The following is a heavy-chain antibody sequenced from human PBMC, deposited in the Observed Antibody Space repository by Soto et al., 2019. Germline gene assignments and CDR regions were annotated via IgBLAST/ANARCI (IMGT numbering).Heavy chain of an antibody. D-gene: IGHD6-19*01. CDR2: IYYSGST. V-gene: IGHV4-59*08. J-gene: IGHJ4*02. CDR1: GGSISSYY. Sequence: PSATLSLTCTVSGGSISSYYWSWIRQPPGKGLEWIGYIYYSGSTNYNPSLKSRVTISVDTSKNQFSLKLSSVTAADTAVYYCARTSSGWNYFDYWGQGTLVTVSS. CDR3: ARTSSGWNYFDY.